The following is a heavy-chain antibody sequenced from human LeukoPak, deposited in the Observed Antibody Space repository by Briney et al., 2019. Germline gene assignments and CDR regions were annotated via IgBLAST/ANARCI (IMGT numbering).Heavy chain of an antibody. J-gene: IGHJ4*02. CDR2: IYYGGST. Sequence: SETLSLTCTVSGGSVSSSSHYWGWICQPPGKGLEWIGSIYYGGSTYYNPSLKSRVTISVDTSKNQFSLKLNSVTAADTAVYYCAREGRTTVTTTSNWGQGTLVTVSS. V-gene: IGHV4-39*07. CDR1: GGSVSSSSHY. D-gene: IGHD4-17*01. CDR3: AREGRTTVTTTSN.